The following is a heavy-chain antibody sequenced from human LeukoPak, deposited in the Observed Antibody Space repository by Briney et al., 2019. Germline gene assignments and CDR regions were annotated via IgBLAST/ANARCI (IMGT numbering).Heavy chain of an antibody. J-gene: IGHJ4*02. CDR2: IYHSGST. CDR1: GGSISSSNW. V-gene: IGHV4-4*02. D-gene: IGHD6-13*01. Sequence: PSETLSLTCAVSGGSISSSNWWSWVRQPPGKGLEWIGGIYHSGSTNYNPSLKSRVTISVDKSKNQFSLKLSSVTAADTAVYYCARISGSSSWYSPFDYWGQGTLVTVSS. CDR3: ARISGSSSWYSPFDY.